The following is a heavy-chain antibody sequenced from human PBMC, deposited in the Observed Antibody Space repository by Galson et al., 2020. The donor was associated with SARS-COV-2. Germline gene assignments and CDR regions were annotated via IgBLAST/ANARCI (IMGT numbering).Heavy chain of an antibody. V-gene: IGHV3-30-3*01. D-gene: IGHD1-26*01. CDR3: ARVHGANYYGMDV. Sequence: PGGSLRLSCVASGFSFTNYAMHWVRQAPGKGLEWVAVVSYDGSNKYYAESVKGQITISRDNSKNTVYLQMNSLRLEDTAVYYCARVHGANYYGMDVWGRGTTVTVSS. CDR1: GFSFTNYA. CDR2: VSYDGSNK. J-gene: IGHJ6*02.